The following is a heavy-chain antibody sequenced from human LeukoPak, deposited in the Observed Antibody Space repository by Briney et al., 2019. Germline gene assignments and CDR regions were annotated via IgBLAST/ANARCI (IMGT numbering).Heavy chain of an antibody. D-gene: IGHD3-10*01. Sequence: SETLSLTCAVYGGSFSGYYWSWIRQPPGKGLEWIGEINHSGSTNYNPSLKSRVTISVDTSKNQFSLKLSSVTAADTAVYYCARGGITMVRGVTNNWFDPWGQGTLVTVSS. J-gene: IGHJ5*02. CDR2: INHSGST. CDR1: GGSFSGYY. V-gene: IGHV4-34*01. CDR3: ARGGITMVRGVTNNWFDP.